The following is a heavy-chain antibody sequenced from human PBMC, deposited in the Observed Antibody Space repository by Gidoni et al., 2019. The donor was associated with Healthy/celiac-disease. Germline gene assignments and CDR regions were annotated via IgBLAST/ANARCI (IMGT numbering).Heavy chain of an antibody. CDR2: ISSSSTI. Sequence: EVQLVESGGGLVQPGGSLRLSCAASGFTFRSYSLNWVRQAPGKGLEWVSYISSSSTIYYADSVKGRFTISRDNAKNSLYLQMNSLRDEDTAVYYCARDPGYSSSSGYYYYYGMDVWGQGTTVTVSS. V-gene: IGHV3-48*02. CDR3: ARDPGYSSSSGYYYYYGMDV. D-gene: IGHD6-6*01. J-gene: IGHJ6*02. CDR1: GFTFRSYS.